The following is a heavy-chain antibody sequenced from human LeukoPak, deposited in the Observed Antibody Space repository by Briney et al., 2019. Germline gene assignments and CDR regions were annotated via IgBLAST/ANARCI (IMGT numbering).Heavy chain of an antibody. V-gene: IGHV1-69*13. CDR1: GGTFSSYA. J-gene: IGHJ6*03. CDR2: IIPIFGTA. Sequence: SVKVSCKASGGTFSSYAISWVRQAPGQGLEWMGGIIPIFGTANYAQKFQGRVTITADESTSTAYMELSSLRSEDTAVYYCAVVVAAEVYYYYYYMDVWGKGTTVTISS. CDR3: AVVVAAEVYYYYYYMDV. D-gene: IGHD2-15*01.